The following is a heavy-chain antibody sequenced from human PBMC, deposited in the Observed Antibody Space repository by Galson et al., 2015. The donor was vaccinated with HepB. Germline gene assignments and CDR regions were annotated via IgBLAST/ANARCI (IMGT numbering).Heavy chain of an antibody. Sequence: SLRLSCAASGFTFSSYAMSWVRQAPGKGLEWVSAISGSGGSTYYADSVKGRFTISRDNSKNTLYLQMNSLRAEDTAVYFCAIGQQMGDYYYAMDVWGQGTTVTVSS. D-gene: IGHD6-13*01. CDR3: AIGQQMGDYYYAMDV. J-gene: IGHJ6*02. V-gene: IGHV3-23*01. CDR2: ISGSGGST. CDR1: GFTFSSYA.